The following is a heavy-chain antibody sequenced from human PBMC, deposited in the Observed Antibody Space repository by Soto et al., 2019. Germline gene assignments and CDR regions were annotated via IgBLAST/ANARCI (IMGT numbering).Heavy chain of an antibody. Sequence: QITLKESGPSLVKPTQTLTLTCTFSGFSLSTGGVGVGWIRQPPGKALEWLALIYWDDDKRYSPSLRSRLTVPKDPPKNQVVLTMTNMDPVDTATYYCAHSRCGGDCLQSYSSHYYYGMDVWGQGTTVTVSS. D-gene: IGHD2-21*02. CDR1: GFSLSTGGVG. CDR2: IYWDDDK. J-gene: IGHJ6*02. CDR3: AHSRCGGDCLQSYSSHYYYGMDV. V-gene: IGHV2-5*02.